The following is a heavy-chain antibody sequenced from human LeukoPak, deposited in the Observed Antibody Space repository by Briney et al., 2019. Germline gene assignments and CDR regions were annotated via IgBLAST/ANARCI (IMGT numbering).Heavy chain of an antibody. CDR1: GYTFTSYG. CDR3: ARLQYSGSYSPYYYYYYMDV. Sequence: GASVKVSCKASGYTFTSYGISWVRQAPGQGLEWMGWISAYNGNTNYAQKLQGRVTMTTDTSTSTAYMELRSLRSVDTAVYYCARLQYSGSYSPYYYYYYMDVWGKGTTVTVSS. V-gene: IGHV1-18*01. CDR2: ISAYNGNT. J-gene: IGHJ6*03. D-gene: IGHD1-26*01.